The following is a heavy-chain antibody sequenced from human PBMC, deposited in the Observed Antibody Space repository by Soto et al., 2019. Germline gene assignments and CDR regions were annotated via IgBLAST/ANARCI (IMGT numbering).Heavy chain of an antibody. CDR1: GGSISSGGYY. CDR3: ARGGLGYCSGGSCYSAELSRYYYGMDV. Sequence: SETLSVTCTVSGGSISSGGYYWSWIRQHPGKGLEWIGYIYYSGSTYYNPSLKSRVTISVDTSKNQFSLKLSSVTAADTAVYYCARGGLGYCSGGSCYSAELSRYYYGMDVWGQGTTVTVSS. J-gene: IGHJ6*02. CDR2: IYYSGST. V-gene: IGHV4-31*03. D-gene: IGHD2-15*01.